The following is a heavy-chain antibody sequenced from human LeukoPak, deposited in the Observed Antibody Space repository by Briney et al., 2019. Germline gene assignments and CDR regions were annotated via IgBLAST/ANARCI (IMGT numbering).Heavy chain of an antibody. Sequence: PSETLSLTCTVSGGSINGHYGTWIRQPPGKGLEWIGFVYDNGNTNYNSSLQSRVTMSVDTSTNQLSLKMSSVTAADTAIYYCARVFRGVVTSNRFDPWGQGDLVTVSS. CDR1: GGSINGHY. V-gene: IGHV4-59*11. CDR2: VYDNGNT. D-gene: IGHD2-21*02. J-gene: IGHJ5*02. CDR3: ARVFRGVVTSNRFDP.